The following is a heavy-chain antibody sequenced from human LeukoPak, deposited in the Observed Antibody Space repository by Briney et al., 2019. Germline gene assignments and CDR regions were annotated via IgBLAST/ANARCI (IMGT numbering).Heavy chain of an antibody. D-gene: IGHD1-26*01. V-gene: IGHV4-59*01. J-gene: IGHJ4*02. CDR3: ARSIVGATPYYFDY. CDR1: GGSISSYY. CDR2: IYYSGST. Sequence: SETLSLTCTVSGGSISSYYWSWIRQPPGKGLEWIGYIYYSGSTNYNPSLKSRVTISVDTPKNQFSLKLSSVTAADTAVYYCARSIVGATPYYFDYWGQGTLVTVSS.